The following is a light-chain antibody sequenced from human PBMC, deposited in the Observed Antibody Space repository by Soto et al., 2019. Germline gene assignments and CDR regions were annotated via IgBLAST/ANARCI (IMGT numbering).Light chain of an antibody. CDR1: QSIGSW. CDR3: QQYSNYSWT. V-gene: IGKV1-5*01. J-gene: IGKJ1*01. Sequence: EIQISQSPSTLSTSEGDRVTITCRASQSIGSWLAWYQQKPGNAPNVLIYDASSLESGVPSRFSGSGSGTEFTLTISSLQPDDFATYYCQQYSNYSWTFGHGTKVDI. CDR2: DAS.